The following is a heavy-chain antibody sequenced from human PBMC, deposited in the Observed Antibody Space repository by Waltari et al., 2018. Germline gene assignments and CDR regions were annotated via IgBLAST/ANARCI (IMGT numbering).Heavy chain of an antibody. CDR3: ASGLRTVRGIMNIGFDY. J-gene: IGHJ4*02. V-gene: IGHV3-30*03. CDR2: MSYDGSYE. CDR1: GFRFSSFA. D-gene: IGHD3-16*01. Sequence: QVQLVESGGGVVQPGGSLRLSCAASGFRFSSFAMHWVRPTPDKGLEWAAFMSYDGSYEYYGDAVKGRFTISRDNSNNILYLQINNLRPDDTAVYYCASGLRTVRGIMNIGFDYWGQGALVTVSS.